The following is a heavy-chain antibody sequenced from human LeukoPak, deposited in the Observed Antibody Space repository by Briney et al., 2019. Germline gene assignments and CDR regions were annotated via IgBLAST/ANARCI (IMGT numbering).Heavy chain of an antibody. J-gene: IGHJ6*03. D-gene: IGHD5-12*01. CDR3: ARDSGYDSRNYYYYYMHV. CDR2: INPNSGGT. V-gene: IGHV1-2*06. Sequence: VASVKVSCKASGYTFTSYDINWVRQATGQGLEWMGRINPNSGGTNYAQKFQGRVTMTRDTSISTAYMELSRLRSDDTAVYYCARDSGYDSRNYYYYYMHVWGKGTTVTVSS. CDR1: GYTFTSYD.